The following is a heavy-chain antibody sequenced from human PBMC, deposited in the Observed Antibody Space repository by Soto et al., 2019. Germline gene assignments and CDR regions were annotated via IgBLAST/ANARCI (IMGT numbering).Heavy chain of an antibody. Sequence: SETLSLTCTVSGGSISSSSYYWGWIRQPPGKGLEWIGSIYYSGSTYYNPSLKSRVTISVDTSKNQFSLKLSSVTAADTAVYYCARQYSGYDNDAFDIWGQGTMVTVSS. D-gene: IGHD5-12*01. CDR3: ARQYSGYDNDAFDI. CDR2: IYYSGST. CDR1: GGSISSSSYY. J-gene: IGHJ3*02. V-gene: IGHV4-39*01.